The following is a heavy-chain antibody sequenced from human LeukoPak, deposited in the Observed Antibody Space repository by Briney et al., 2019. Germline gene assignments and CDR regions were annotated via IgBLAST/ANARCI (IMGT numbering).Heavy chain of an antibody. CDR3: ARDQGQLLYWYYGMDV. CDR1: RFTFSIYA. CDR2: ISNDGGST. V-gene: IGHV3-23*01. Sequence: PGGSLRLSCAASRFTFSIYAMSWVRQAPGKGLEWVSGISNDGGSTYYADSVKGRFTISRDNSKNTLYLQMNSLRAEDTAVYYCARDQGQLLYWYYGMDVWGQGTAVTVSS. D-gene: IGHD2-2*02. J-gene: IGHJ6*02.